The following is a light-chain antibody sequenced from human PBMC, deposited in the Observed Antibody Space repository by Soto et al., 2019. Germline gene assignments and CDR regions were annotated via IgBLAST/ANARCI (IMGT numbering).Light chain of an antibody. CDR1: ISNIGGNS. V-gene: IGLV1-51*01. CDR2: DDN. CDR3: GSWDSSLSAYV. J-gene: IGLJ1*01. Sequence: QSVLTQPPSLSAAPGQKVTISCSGSISNIGGNSVSWYQQLPGTAPKLLIYDDNKRPSGIPDRFSGSKSGTSATLGITGFQTGDEADYYCGSWDSSLSAYVFGTGTKVTVL.